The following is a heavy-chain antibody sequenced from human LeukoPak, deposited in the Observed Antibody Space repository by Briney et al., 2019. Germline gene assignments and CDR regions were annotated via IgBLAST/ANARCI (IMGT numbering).Heavy chain of an antibody. V-gene: IGHV3-30-3*01. D-gene: IGHD1-26*01. CDR1: GFTFSSYA. Sequence: SLRLSCAASGFTFSSYAMHWVRQAPGKGLEWVAVISYDGSNKYYADSVKGRFTISRDNSKNTLYLQMNSLRAEDTAVYYCARDTPHSGSYRFDPWGQGTLVTVSS. CDR3: ARDTPHSGSYRFDP. J-gene: IGHJ5*02. CDR2: ISYDGSNK.